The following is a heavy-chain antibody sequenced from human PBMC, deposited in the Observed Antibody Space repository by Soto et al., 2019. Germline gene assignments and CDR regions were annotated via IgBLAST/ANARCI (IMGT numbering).Heavy chain of an antibody. CDR2: IIPILGIA. CDR3: ARGSSSSYYYYYYMDV. V-gene: IGHV1-69*02. Sequence: QVQLVQSGAEVKKPGSSVKVSCKASGGTFSSYTISWVRQAPGQGLEWMGRIIPILGIANYAQKFQGRVTITAEKSTSTAYMELSSLRSEDTAVYYCARGSSSSYYYYYYMDVWGKGTTVTVSS. CDR1: GGTFSSYT. J-gene: IGHJ6*03. D-gene: IGHD6-6*01.